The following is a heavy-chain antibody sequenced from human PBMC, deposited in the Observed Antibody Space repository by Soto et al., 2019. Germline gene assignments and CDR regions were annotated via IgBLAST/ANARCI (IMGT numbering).Heavy chain of an antibody. D-gene: IGHD7-27*01. CDR3: ARDQGVAQTGWGY. J-gene: IGHJ4*02. CDR1: GDSIRSAGHY. CDR2: IYYSGST. Sequence: QVQLQESGPRLVKPSETLSLTCSVSGDSIRSAGHYWNWIRQHREKGLEWIGYIYYSGSTHYNPSLRSRLTISLHTSINKSFLSLTSGTAAAAAFYSCARDQGVAQTGWGYWGQGIQVTVSS. V-gene: IGHV4-31*03.